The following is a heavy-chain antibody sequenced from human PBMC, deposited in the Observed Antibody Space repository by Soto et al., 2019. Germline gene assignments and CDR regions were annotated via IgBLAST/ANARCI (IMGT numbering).Heavy chain of an antibody. CDR1: GYPFTKFG. D-gene: IGHD1-1*01. CDR2: ISGHSGGT. J-gene: IGHJ6*02. CDR3: AKDGGHGARTHICGMDV. Sequence: QPQLVQSGVELKKPGASVRVSCKASGYPFTKFGINWVRQAPGQGLEWMGWISGHSGGTKYGLKFRDRLTIVTDTSSKTAYMELRSLKSDDTAVYYCAKDGGHGARTHICGMDVWGQGTTVTVSS. V-gene: IGHV1-18*01.